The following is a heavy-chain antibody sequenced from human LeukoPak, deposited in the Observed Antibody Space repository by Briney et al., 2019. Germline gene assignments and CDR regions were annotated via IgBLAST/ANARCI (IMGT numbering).Heavy chain of an antibody. Sequence: KLSETLSLTCTVSGGSISSYYWSWIRQPPGKGLEWIGYIYYSGSTNYNPSLKSRVTISVDTSKNQFSLKLSSVTAADTAVYYCARAMVRGVIDYCGQGDLCTVSS. CDR2: IYYSGST. CDR3: ARAMVRGVIDY. J-gene: IGHJ4*02. D-gene: IGHD3-10*01. V-gene: IGHV4-59*01. CDR1: GGSISSYY.